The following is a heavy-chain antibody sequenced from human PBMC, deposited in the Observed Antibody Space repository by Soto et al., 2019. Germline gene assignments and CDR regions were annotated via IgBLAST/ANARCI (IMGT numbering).Heavy chain of an antibody. CDR3: ARDIAEDSPFDX. CDR1: GFTFSAYA. Sequence: GGSLRLSCAASGFTFSAYAMSWVRQAPGKGLQWVSGVGGSDTDKHYADSVRGRFTVSRDNSKNTLYLQMNSLRAEDTAVYYCARDIAEDSPFDXWGQGTLVTVSS. J-gene: IGHJ4*02. CDR2: VGGSDTDK. D-gene: IGHD2-15*01. V-gene: IGHV3-23*01.